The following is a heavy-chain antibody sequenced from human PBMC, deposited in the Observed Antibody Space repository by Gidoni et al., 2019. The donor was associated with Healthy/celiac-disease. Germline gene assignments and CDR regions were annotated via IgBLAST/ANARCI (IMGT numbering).Heavy chain of an antibody. CDR1: GGSISSSSYY. Sequence: QLQLQESGPGLVKPSETLSLTCTVSGGSISSSSYYWGWIRQPPGKGLEWIGSIYYSGSTYYNPSLKSRVTISVDTSKNQFSLKLSSVTAADTAVYYCARLTPLLWWNAFDIWGQGTMVTVSS. CDR2: IYYSGST. CDR3: ARLTPLLWWNAFDI. D-gene: IGHD2-21*01. V-gene: IGHV4-39*07. J-gene: IGHJ3*02.